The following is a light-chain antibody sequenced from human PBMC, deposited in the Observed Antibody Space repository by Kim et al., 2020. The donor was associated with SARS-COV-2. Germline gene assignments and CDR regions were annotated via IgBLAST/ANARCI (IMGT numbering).Light chain of an antibody. Sequence: EIVLTQSPGTLSLSPGERATLSCRASRTITTYLAWYQQKPGQAPRLLIYDASNRATGIPARFSGSGSGTDFTLTISSLEPEDFAVYYCQQRDNWPITFGQGTRLEIK. V-gene: IGKV3-11*01. J-gene: IGKJ5*01. CDR3: QQRDNWPIT. CDR1: RTITTY. CDR2: DAS.